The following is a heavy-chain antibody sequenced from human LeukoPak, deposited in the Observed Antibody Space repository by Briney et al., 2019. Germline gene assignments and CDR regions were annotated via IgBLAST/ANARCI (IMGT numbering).Heavy chain of an antibody. J-gene: IGHJ4*02. CDR3: ARNSGYYYFDY. V-gene: IGHV3-7*01. Sequence: GGSLGLSCAASGFTFSSFWMSWVRQAQGKGLEWVANIKQDGSEKYYVDSVKGRFTISRDNAKNSLYLQMNSLRAEDTAVYYCARNSGYYYFDYWGQGTLVTVSS. D-gene: IGHD3-22*01. CDR2: IKQDGSEK. CDR1: GFTFSSFW.